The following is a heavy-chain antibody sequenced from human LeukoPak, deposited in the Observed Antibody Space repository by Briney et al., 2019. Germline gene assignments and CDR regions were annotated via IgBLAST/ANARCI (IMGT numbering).Heavy chain of an antibody. Sequence: GGSLRLSCAASGFTFSNAWMSWVRQALGEGLEWVGRIKSKTDGGTTDYAAPVKGRFTISRDDSKNTPYLQMNSLKTEDTAVYYCTTSGYSSNGYYYYYMDVWGKGTTVTVSS. CDR2: IKSKTDGGTT. CDR1: GFTFSNAW. J-gene: IGHJ6*03. V-gene: IGHV3-15*01. D-gene: IGHD6-13*01. CDR3: TTSGYSSNGYYYYYMDV.